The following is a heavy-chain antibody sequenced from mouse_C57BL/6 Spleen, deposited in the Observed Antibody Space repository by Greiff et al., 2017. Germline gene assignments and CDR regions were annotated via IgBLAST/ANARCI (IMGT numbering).Heavy chain of an antibody. J-gene: IGHJ2*01. CDR1: GFSLSTSGMG. V-gene: IGHV8-12*01. CDR2: IYWDDDK. Sequence: QVTLKESGPGILQSSQTLSLTCSFSGFSLSTSGMGVSWIRQPSGKGLEWLAHIYWDDDKRYNPSLKSRHTISKDTSRNQVFLKITSVYTADTATYYCARRGYDYDGYYFDYWGQGTTLTVSS. D-gene: IGHD2-4*01. CDR3: ARRGYDYDGYYFDY.